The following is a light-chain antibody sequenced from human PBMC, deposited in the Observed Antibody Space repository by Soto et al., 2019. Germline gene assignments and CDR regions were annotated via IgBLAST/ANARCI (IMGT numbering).Light chain of an antibody. Sequence: EIVLTQSPGTLSLSPGERATLSCRASQTVNNNYLTWYQQTPGQAPRLLIYGASSRATGIPDQFSASGSGTDFTLTISRLEPEDFAVYYCQQYGTSPFTFGPGTKVDIK. J-gene: IGKJ3*01. CDR3: QQYGTSPFT. CDR2: GAS. V-gene: IGKV3-20*01. CDR1: QTVNNNY.